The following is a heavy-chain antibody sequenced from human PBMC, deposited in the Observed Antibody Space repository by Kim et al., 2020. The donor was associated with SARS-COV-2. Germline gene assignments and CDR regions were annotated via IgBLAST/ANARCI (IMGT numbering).Heavy chain of an antibody. CDR3: ASRPLYCSSTSCYMGYYYYYGMDV. CDR2: IIPILGIA. CDR1: GGTFSSYA. J-gene: IGHJ6*02. D-gene: IGHD2-2*02. Sequence: SVKVSCKASGGTFSSYAISWVRQAPGQGLEWMGRIIPILGIANYAQKFQGRVTITADKSTSTAYMELSSLRSEDTAVYYCASRPLYCSSTSCYMGYYYYYGMDVWGQGTTVTVSS. V-gene: IGHV1-69*04.